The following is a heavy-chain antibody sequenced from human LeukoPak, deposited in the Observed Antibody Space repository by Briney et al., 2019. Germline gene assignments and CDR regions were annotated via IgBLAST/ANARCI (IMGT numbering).Heavy chain of an antibody. CDR1: GGSVNNYY. D-gene: IGHD6-13*01. J-gene: IGHJ4*02. V-gene: IGHV4-59*08. CDR2: IYYSGST. CDR3: ARGGTAKGHFDY. Sequence: PSETLSLTCTVSGGSVNNYYWTWIRQPPEKGLEWIGYIYYSGSTNYNPSLKSRVTISVDTSRNQFSLRLTSVTAADTAVYYCARGGTAKGHFDYWGQGTLATVSS.